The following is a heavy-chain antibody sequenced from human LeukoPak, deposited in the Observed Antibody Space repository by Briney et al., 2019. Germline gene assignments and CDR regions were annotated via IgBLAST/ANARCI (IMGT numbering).Heavy chain of an antibody. Sequence: GASVKVSCKASGGTFSSYAISWVRQAPGQGLEWMGGIIPIFGTVNYPQKFQGRVTITADKSTSTAYMELSSLRSEDTAVYYCASGRTDIVVVPATLRNYYFDYWGQGTLVTVSS. V-gene: IGHV1-69*06. CDR3: ASGRTDIVVVPATLRNYYFDY. J-gene: IGHJ4*02. CDR2: IIPIFGTV. CDR1: GGTFSSYA. D-gene: IGHD2-2*01.